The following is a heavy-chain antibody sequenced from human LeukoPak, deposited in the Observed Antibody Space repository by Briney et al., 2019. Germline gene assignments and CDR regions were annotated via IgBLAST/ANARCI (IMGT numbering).Heavy chain of an antibody. Sequence: GGSLRLSCAASGFTFSSYDIHWVRQAPGKGLEWVAFIRYEGSNKYYADSVRGRFTISRDNSKNTLYLQMNSLRAEDTAVYFCAKGSKAVLFTRDHYMDVWGKGTTVTISS. V-gene: IGHV3-30*02. CDR1: GFTFSSYD. J-gene: IGHJ6*03. CDR3: AKGSKAVLFTRDHYMDV. CDR2: IRYEGSNK. D-gene: IGHD6-19*01.